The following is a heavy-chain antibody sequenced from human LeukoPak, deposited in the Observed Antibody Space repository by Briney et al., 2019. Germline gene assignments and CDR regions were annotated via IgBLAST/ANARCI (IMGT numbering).Heavy chain of an antibody. J-gene: IGHJ4*02. Sequence: ASVKVSCKASGYTFTSYGISWVRQAPGRGLEWMGWISAYNGNTNYAQKLQGRVTMTTDTSTSTAYMELRSLRSDDTAVYYCAREKAVWFGELLPDDHWGQGTLVTVSS. CDR2: ISAYNGNT. D-gene: IGHD3-10*01. CDR3: AREKAVWFGELLPDDH. CDR1: GYTFTSYG. V-gene: IGHV1-18*01.